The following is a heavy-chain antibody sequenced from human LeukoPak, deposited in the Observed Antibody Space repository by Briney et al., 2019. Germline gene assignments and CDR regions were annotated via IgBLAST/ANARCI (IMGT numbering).Heavy chain of an antibody. D-gene: IGHD3-10*01. J-gene: IGHJ3*02. CDR2: ISAYNGNT. V-gene: IGHV1-18*01. CDR3: ARDSLPSVLLWFGEPRAFDI. CDR1: GYTFTSYG. Sequence: ASVKVSCKASGYTFTSYGISWVRQAPGQGLEWMGWISAYNGNTNYAQKLQRRVTMTTDTSTSTAYMELRSLRSDDTAVYYCARDSLPSVLLWFGEPRAFDIWGQGTMVTVSS.